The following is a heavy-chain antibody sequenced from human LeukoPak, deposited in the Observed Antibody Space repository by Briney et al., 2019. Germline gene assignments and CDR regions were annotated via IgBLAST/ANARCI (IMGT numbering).Heavy chain of an antibody. D-gene: IGHD3-10*01. CDR2: IYYSGST. CDR3: ARGAIYGVGYYYGSGSNWFDP. CDR1: GGSISYYY. V-gene: IGHV4-59*01. Sequence: SETLSLTCTVSGGSISYYYWSWIRQPPGKGLEWIGYIYYSGSTNYNPSLKSRVTISVDTSKNQFSLKLSSVTAADTAVYYCARGAIYGVGYYYGSGSNWFDPWGQGTLVTVSS. J-gene: IGHJ5*02.